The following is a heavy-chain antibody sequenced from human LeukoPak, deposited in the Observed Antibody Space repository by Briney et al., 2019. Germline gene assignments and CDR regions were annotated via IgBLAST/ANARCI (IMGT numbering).Heavy chain of an antibody. Sequence: SVKVSCKASGGTFSTYAVIWVRQAPGQGLEWMGGVIPLFGTANYAQKFQGRVTITTDESTSTAYMELSSLRSEDTAIYYCARVFARGGEISGSYYYYWGQGTLVTVSS. CDR2: VIPLFGTA. CDR1: GGTFSTYA. CDR3: ARVFARGGEISGSYYYY. D-gene: IGHD3-10*01. V-gene: IGHV1-69*05. J-gene: IGHJ4*02.